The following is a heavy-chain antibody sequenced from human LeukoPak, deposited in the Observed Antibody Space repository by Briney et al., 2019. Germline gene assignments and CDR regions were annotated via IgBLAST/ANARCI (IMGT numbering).Heavy chain of an antibody. D-gene: IGHD4-17*01. J-gene: IGHJ4*02. CDR3: ARGLNRNDYGDYGY. CDR1: GGSISSSSYY. V-gene: IGHV4-39*07. Sequence: SETLSLTCTVSGGSISSSSYYWGWIRQPPGKGLEWIGSIYYSGSTYYNPSLKSRVTISVDTSKNQFSLKLSSVTAADTAVYYCARGLNRNDYGDYGYWGQGTLVTVSS. CDR2: IYYSGST.